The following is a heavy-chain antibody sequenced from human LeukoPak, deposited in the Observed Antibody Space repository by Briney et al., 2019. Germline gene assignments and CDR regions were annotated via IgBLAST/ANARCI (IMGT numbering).Heavy chain of an antibody. CDR1: GFTLSSNY. D-gene: IGHD6-19*01. Sequence: GGSLRLSCAASGFTLSSNYMTWVRQAPGKGLEWVSGIYSGGSTYYADSVKGRFTISRDNSKNTLYLQVNGLRGDDTAVYYCARSAVTGPGWIDPWGQGTLVTVSS. CDR2: IYSGGST. CDR3: ARSAVTGPGWIDP. V-gene: IGHV3-53*01. J-gene: IGHJ5*02.